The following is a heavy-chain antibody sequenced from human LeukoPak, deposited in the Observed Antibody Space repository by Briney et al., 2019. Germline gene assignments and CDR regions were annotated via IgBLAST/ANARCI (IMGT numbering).Heavy chain of an antibody. J-gene: IGHJ4*02. V-gene: IGHV3-21*04. CDR3: ARVEHLDYYDSSGYYPLGY. Sequence: GGSLRLSCAASGFTFSSYSMNGVRQAPGKGLEWVSSISSSSSYIYYADSVKGRFTISRDNAKNSLYLQMNSLRAEDTALYHCARVEHLDYYDSSGYYPLGYWGQGTLVTVSS. D-gene: IGHD3-22*01. CDR2: ISSSSSYI. CDR1: GFTFSSYS.